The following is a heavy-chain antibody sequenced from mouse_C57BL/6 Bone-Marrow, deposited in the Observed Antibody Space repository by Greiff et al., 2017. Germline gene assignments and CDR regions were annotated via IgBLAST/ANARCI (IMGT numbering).Heavy chain of an antibody. CDR1: GYTFTSYW. CDR2: IYPGSGST. J-gene: IGHJ4*01. CDR3: ARKPNDYAMDY. Sequence: VQLQQPGAELVKPGASVKMSCKASGYTFTSYWITWVKQRPGQGLEWIGDIYPGSGSTNYNEKFKGKATMTVDTASSIAYMQLSSRTSEDSAVYYCARKPNDYAMDYWGQGTSVTVSS. V-gene: IGHV1-55*01.